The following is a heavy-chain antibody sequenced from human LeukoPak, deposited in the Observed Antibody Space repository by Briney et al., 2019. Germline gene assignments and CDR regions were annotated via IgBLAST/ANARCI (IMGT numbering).Heavy chain of an antibody. Sequence: SETLSLTCTVSGGSISSYYWSWIRQPPGKGLEWIGYIYYSGSTNYNPSLKSRVTISVDTSKNQFSLKLSSVTAADTAVYYCARVGATRGPFYYYGMDVWGQGTLVTVSS. V-gene: IGHV4-59*01. J-gene: IGHJ6*02. D-gene: IGHD1-26*01. CDR1: GGSISSYY. CDR2: IYYSGST. CDR3: ARVGATRGPFYYYGMDV.